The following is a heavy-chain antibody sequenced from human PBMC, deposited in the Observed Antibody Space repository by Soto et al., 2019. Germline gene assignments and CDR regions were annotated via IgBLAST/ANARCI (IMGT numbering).Heavy chain of an antibody. D-gene: IGHD6-19*01. J-gene: IGHJ6*02. V-gene: IGHV3-21*01. CDR3: AREYDAGYSSGWSKGFYYYGMDV. CDR1: GFTFSTYW. Sequence: GGSLRLSCAASGFTFSTYWMHWVRQAPGKGLEWVSSISSSSSYIYYADSVKGRFTISRDNAKNSLYLQMNSLRAEDTAVYYCAREYDAGYSSGWSKGFYYYGMDVWGQGTTVTVS. CDR2: ISSSSSYI.